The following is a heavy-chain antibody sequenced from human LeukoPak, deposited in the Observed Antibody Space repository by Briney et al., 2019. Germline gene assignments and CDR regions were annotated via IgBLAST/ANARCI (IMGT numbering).Heavy chain of an antibody. Sequence: GGSLRLSCAASGFTVSSNYMSWVRQAPGKGLEWVSVIYSGGSTYYADSVKGRFTISRDNSKNTLYLQMNSLRAEDAAVYYCARAPLPPIIGGPTVYFDYWGQGTLVTVSS. CDR1: GFTVSSNY. CDR2: IYSGGST. CDR3: ARAPLPPIIGGPTVYFDY. V-gene: IGHV3-53*01. J-gene: IGHJ4*02. D-gene: IGHD3-3*01.